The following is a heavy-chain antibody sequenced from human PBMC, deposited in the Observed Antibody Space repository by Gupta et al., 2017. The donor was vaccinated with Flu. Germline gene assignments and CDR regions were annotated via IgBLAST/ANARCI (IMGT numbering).Heavy chain of an antibody. CDR2: ISGSGVSR. J-gene: IGHJ3*02. CDR3: AKDLRTTVAMVAFDI. V-gene: IGHV3-23*01. CDR1: YA. Sequence: YAMSWVRQAPGKGLEWVSLISGSGVSRYYADSVKGRFTISRDNSRNTLYLQMNSLRAEDTALYYCAKDLRTTVAMVAFDIWGQGTMVTVSS. D-gene: IGHD4-17*01.